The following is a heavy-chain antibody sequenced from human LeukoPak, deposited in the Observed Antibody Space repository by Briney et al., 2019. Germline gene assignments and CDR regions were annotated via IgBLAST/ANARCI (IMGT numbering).Heavy chain of an antibody. CDR1: GGSITSYF. CDR3: ARHVGGTTYDY. CDR2: ISYSGNT. V-gene: IGHV4-59*08. J-gene: IGHJ4*02. Sequence: SETLSLTCTVSGGSITSYFWSWIRQPPGKGLEWIGYISYSGNTNYNPPLKSRVTISVDTSKNQFSLKLSSVTAADTAVYYCARHVGGTTYDYWGQGTLVTVSS. D-gene: IGHD1-14*01.